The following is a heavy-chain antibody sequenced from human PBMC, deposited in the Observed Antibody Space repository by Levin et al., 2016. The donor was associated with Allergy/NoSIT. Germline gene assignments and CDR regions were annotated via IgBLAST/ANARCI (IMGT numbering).Heavy chain of an antibody. CDR2: INPDSGGT. V-gene: IGHV1-2*02. J-gene: IGHJ4*02. CDR1: GYTFIGYY. D-gene: IGHD2-8*01. CDR3: ARAEASTMYYFDN. Sequence: ASVKVSCKASGYTFIGYYVHWVRQAPAQGPEWMGWINPDSGGTNYAQKFQGRVTMTRDTSISTAYLEVSSLKSDDTALYFCARAEASTMYYFDNWGQGTLVTVSS.